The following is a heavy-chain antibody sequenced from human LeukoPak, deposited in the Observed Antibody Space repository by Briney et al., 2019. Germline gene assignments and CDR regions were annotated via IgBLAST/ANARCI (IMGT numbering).Heavy chain of an antibody. J-gene: IGHJ4*02. CDR2: ILAYNSNT. D-gene: IGHD3-10*01. CDR3: AREYYYGAGNYYNRIDY. CDR1: GYTFTSYG. V-gene: IGHV1-18*01. Sequence: ASVKVSCKASGYTFTSYGISWVRQAPGQGLEWMGWILAYNSNTNYAQKLQGRVTMTTDTATTTAYMELRSLRSDDTAVYYCAREYYYGAGNYYNRIDYWGQGTLVTVSS.